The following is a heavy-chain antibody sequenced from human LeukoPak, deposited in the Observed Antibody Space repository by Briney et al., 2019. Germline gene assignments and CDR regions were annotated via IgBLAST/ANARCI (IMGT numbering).Heavy chain of an antibody. CDR1: GYTFTGYY. V-gene: IGHV1-2*02. CDR3: ARDNDSRDPPHFDY. D-gene: IGHD3-16*01. J-gene: IGHJ4*02. CDR2: INPNRGGT. Sequence: GASVKVSCKASGYTFTGYYVHWVRQAPGQGLEWMGWINPNRGGTNYAQKFQGRVTMTRDTSISTAYMELSRLRSDDTAVYYCARDNDSRDPPHFDYWGQGTLVTVSS.